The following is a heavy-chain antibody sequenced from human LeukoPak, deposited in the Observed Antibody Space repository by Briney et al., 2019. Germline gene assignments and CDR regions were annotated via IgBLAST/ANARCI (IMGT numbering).Heavy chain of an antibody. CDR3: ARGEYSSSWHGGTADY. CDR2: MNSNSGGT. J-gene: IGHJ4*02. CDR1: GYTFTGYY. Sequence: GASVKVSCKASGYTFTGYYTHWVRQAPGQGPEWMGWMNSNSGGTKYAQKLQGRVTMTRDTSINTAYLELSRLRSDDTAIYYCARGEYSSSWHGGTADYWGQGTLVTVSS. V-gene: IGHV1-2*02. D-gene: IGHD2/OR15-2a*01.